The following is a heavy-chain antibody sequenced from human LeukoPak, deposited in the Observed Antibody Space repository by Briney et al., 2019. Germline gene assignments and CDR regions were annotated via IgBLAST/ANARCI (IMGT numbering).Heavy chain of an antibody. D-gene: IGHD1-26*01. V-gene: IGHV3-48*04. Sequence: PGGSLRLSCAASGFTFSSYSMNWVRQAPGKGLEWVSYISSSSSTIYYADSVKGRFTISRDNAKNSLYLQMNSLRAEDTAVYYCARDPPYIVGATTGLDYWGQGPLVTVSS. CDR1: GFTFSSYS. J-gene: IGHJ4*02. CDR2: ISSSSSTI. CDR3: ARDPPYIVGATTGLDY.